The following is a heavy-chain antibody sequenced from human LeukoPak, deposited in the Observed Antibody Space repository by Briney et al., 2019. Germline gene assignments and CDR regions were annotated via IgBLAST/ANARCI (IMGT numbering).Heavy chain of an antibody. D-gene: IGHD3-3*01. V-gene: IGHV1-2*02. CDR1: GYTFTGYY. Sequence: ASVKVSCKASGYTFTGYYMHWVRQAPGQGLEWMGWIHPNSGGTNYAQKFQGRVTMTRDTSISTVYMELSTLRSDDTGVYYCGRGKFGGQIFGVVIRYNWLDLWGQGTVVTVSS. CDR2: IHPNSGGT. J-gene: IGHJ5*02. CDR3: GRGKFGGQIFGVVIRYNWLDL.